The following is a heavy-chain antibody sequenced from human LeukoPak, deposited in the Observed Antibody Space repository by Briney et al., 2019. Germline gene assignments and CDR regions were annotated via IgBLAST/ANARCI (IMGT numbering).Heavy chain of an antibody. CDR1: GTSISSAGYS. Sequence: SQTLSLTCAVSGTSISSAGYSWSWIRQPPGKGLEWIGYIYYSGTTYYNPSLKSRVTISVYRTKNQFSLNLSSVTAADTAVYYCARQQLATNRIDYWGQGTLVTVSS. V-gene: IGHV4-30-2*01. CDR3: ARQQLATNRIDY. J-gene: IGHJ4*02. D-gene: IGHD1-1*01. CDR2: IYYSGTT.